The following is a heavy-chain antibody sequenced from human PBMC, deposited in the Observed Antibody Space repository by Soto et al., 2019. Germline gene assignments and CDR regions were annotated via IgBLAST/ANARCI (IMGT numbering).Heavy chain of an antibody. D-gene: IGHD3-3*01. CDR1: GFTFSSYA. CDR2: ISGSGGST. V-gene: IGHV3-23*01. J-gene: IGHJ4*02. CDR3: AKGGPYDFWSGYFFFDY. Sequence: PGGSLRLSCAASGFTFSSYAMSWVRQAPGKGLEWVSAISGSGGSTYYADSVKGRFTISRDNSKNTLYLQMNSLRAEDTAVYYCAKGGPYDFWSGYFFFDYWGQGTLVTVSS.